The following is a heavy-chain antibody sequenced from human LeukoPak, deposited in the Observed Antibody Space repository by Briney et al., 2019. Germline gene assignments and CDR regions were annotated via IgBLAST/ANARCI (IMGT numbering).Heavy chain of an antibody. CDR2: IKQDGSEK. J-gene: IGHJ4*02. CDR3: ARDGGTPGEFDY. Sequence: PGGSERLSCAASGFTLRSYWMTWVRQAPGKGLEWVANIKQDGSEKYYVDSVKGRFTISRDNAKNSLYLQMNSLRAEDTAMYYCARDGGTPGEFDYWGRGTVDTVSS. V-gene: IGHV3-7*05. CDR1: GFTLRSYW. D-gene: IGHD2-15*01.